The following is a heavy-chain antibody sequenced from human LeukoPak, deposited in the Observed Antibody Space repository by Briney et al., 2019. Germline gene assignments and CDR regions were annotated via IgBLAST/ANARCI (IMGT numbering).Heavy chain of an antibody. J-gene: IGHJ6*03. CDR3: ARTHPQGNYTPGSPFRYYYYMDV. CDR2: VNTNTGNP. Sequence: ASVKVSCKASGYTFTSYAMNWVRQAPGQGLEWMGWVNTNTGNPTYAQGFTGRFVFSLDTSVSTAYLQISSLKAEDTGVYYCARTHPQGNYTPGSPFRYYYYMDVWGKGTTVTVSS. CDR1: GYTFTSYA. D-gene: IGHD4-11*01. V-gene: IGHV7-4-1*02.